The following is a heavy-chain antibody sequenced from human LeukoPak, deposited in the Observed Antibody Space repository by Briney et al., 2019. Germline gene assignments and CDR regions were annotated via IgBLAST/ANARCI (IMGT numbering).Heavy chain of an antibody. D-gene: IGHD3-22*01. Sequence: SETLSLTCAVYGGSFSGYYWSWIRQPPGKGLEWIGEINHSGSTNYNPSLTSRVTISVDTSKNQFSLKLSSVTAADTAVYYCARFNKITMIVVPWGQGTLVTVSS. V-gene: IGHV4-34*01. CDR1: GGSFSGYY. CDR2: INHSGST. CDR3: ARFNKITMIVVP. J-gene: IGHJ4*02.